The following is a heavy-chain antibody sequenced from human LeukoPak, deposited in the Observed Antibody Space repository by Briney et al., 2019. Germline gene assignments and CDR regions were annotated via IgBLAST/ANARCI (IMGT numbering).Heavy chain of an antibody. D-gene: IGHD3-9*01. J-gene: IGHJ4*02. CDR2: ISYDGSNK. Sequence: GRSLRLSCAASGFTFVSYGMHWVRQAPGKGLEWVAVISYDGSNKYYADSVKGRFTISRDNSKNTLYLQMNSLRAEDTAVYYCARGGYDILTGYHDYWGQGTLVTVSS. CDR1: GFTFVSYG. V-gene: IGHV3-30*03. CDR3: ARGGYDILTGYHDY.